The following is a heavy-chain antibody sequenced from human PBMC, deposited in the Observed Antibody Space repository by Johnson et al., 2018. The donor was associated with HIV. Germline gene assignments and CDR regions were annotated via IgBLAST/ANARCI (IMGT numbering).Heavy chain of an antibody. V-gene: IGHV3-30*14. D-gene: IGHD3-10*01. CDR1: GITFSSYA. CDR3: ARGVRGVIID. CDR2: ISYDGSNN. J-gene: IGHJ3*01. Sequence: QVQLVESGGGLVKPGGSLRLSCAASGITFSSYAMHWVRQAPGKGLEWVAVISYDGSNNYYADSVKGRFTISRDNAKNSLYLQMNNLRAEDTAVYNCARGVRGVIIDWGQGTMVTVSS.